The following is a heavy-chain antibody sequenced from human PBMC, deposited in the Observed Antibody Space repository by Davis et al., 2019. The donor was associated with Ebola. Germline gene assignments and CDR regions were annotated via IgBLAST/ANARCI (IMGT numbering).Heavy chain of an antibody. J-gene: IGHJ4*02. Sequence: SVTVSRKPSRGSFSNHPISWVRQAPRQGLEWMGGIIPIFDTPHYAQKFQGRITITADASTSTAYMELSSLRSEDTATYFGARDFDGGNYYFDYWGPGTPVTVSS. V-gene: IGHV1-69*13. CDR2: IIPIFDTP. D-gene: IGHD3-9*01. CDR1: RGSFSNHP. CDR3: ARDFDGGNYYFDY.